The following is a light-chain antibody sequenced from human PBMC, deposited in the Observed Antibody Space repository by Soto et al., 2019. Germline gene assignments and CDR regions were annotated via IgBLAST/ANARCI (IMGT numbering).Light chain of an antibody. Sequence: AIRMTQSPSSFSASTGDRVTITCRASQGISSYLAWYQQKPGKAPKLLIYAASTLQSGVPSRFSGSGPGTDFTLTISCLQSEDFATYYCQQYYSYSLTFGGGTKVDIK. CDR2: AAS. CDR3: QQYYSYSLT. J-gene: IGKJ4*01. V-gene: IGKV1-8*01. CDR1: QGISSY.